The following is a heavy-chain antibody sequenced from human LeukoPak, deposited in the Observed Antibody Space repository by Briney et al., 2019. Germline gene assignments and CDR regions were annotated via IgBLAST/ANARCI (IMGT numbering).Heavy chain of an antibody. Sequence: ASVTVSCTASGYTFTTSTIHWARHAPGQRLEWMGWINAGNGNTKYSQKFQGRVTITRDTSASTAYMELSSLRSEDTAVFYCARANDFWSGHYYGMDVWGQGTTVTVSS. CDR3: ARANDFWSGHYYGMDV. CDR2: INAGNGNT. J-gene: IGHJ6*02. CDR1: GYTFTTST. V-gene: IGHV1-3*01. D-gene: IGHD3-3*01.